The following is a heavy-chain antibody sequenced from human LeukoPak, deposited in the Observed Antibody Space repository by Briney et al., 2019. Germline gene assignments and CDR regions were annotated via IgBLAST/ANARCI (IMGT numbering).Heavy chain of an antibody. CDR3: ARWDGYSSSPDY. V-gene: IGHV1-2*02. Sequence: VASVKVSCKASGYTLSGYYLHWVRQAPGQGLAWMGWINPNSGETDYAQKFQGRVTMTRDMSITTFYLVLSSLRSDDTALYYCARWDGYSSSPDYWGQGTLVTVSS. CDR2: INPNSGET. CDR1: GYTLSGYY. D-gene: IGHD6-13*01. J-gene: IGHJ4*02.